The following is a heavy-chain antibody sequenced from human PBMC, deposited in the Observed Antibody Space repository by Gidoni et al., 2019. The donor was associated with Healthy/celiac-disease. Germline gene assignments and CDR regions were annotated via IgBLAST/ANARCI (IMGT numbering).Heavy chain of an antibody. V-gene: IGHV3-21*01. D-gene: IGHD3-22*01. Sequence: EVQLVESGGGLVKPGVSRSLPCAASGFPFGTFSMNWVRQAPGKGLEWVSSISSSSSYIYYADSVKGRFTISRDNAKNSLYLQMNSLRAEDTAVYYCAREGGPRNTMIVVNDYWGQGTLVTVSS. CDR2: ISSSSSYI. CDR3: AREGGPRNTMIVVNDY. J-gene: IGHJ4*02. CDR1: GFPFGTFS.